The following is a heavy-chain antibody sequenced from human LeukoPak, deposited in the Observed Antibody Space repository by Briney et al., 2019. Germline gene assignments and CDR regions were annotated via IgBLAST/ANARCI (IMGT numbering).Heavy chain of an antibody. CDR2: IYSGGST. CDR3: VRVFGSGWYRDAFDI. CDR1: GFTVSSNY. V-gene: IGHV3-53*01. J-gene: IGHJ3*02. D-gene: IGHD6-19*01. Sequence: GGSLRLSCAASGFTVSSNYMSWVRQAPGKGLEWVSVIYSGGSTYYADSVKGRFTISRDNSKNTLYLQMNSLRAEDTAVYYCVRVFGSGWYRDAFDIWGQGTMVTVSS.